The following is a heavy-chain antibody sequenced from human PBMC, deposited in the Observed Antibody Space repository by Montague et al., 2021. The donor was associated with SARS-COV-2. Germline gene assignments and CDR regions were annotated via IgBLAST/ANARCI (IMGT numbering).Heavy chain of an antibody. CDR3: ARLGEGVVPAPILGVGPYYSFFYMDV. J-gene: IGHJ6*03. V-gene: IGHV4-34*01. CDR2: INHGGST. D-gene: IGHD2-2*02. CDR1: GTSFSGYY. Sequence: SETLSLTCAVHGTSFSGYYWNWIRQPPGKGLEWIGEINHGGSTKYSPSLKSRLIISADTSKNQFSLKLTSVAAADTAAYYCARLGEGVVPAPILGVGPYYSFFYMDVWGKGATVTVSS.